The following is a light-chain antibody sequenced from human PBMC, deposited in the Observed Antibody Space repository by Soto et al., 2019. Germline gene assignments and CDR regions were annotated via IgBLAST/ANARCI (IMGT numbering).Light chain of an antibody. Sequence: EIVMTQSPATLSMSPGERVSISCRASQTVSNNLAWYQQKPGQAPRLLIYGASTRGIGVAARFSGSGCGTEFTLTITSLESEDFAVDYCQQYHKWPPFTFGGGTVVEIK. CDR1: QTVSNN. CDR2: GAS. CDR3: QQYHKWPPFT. J-gene: IGKJ4*01. V-gene: IGKV3-15*01.